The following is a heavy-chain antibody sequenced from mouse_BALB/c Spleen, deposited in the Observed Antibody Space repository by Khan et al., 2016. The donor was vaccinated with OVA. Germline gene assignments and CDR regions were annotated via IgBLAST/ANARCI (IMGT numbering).Heavy chain of an antibody. D-gene: IGHD2-1*01. CDR1: GFSLTSYG. Sequence: QVQLKQSGPGLVAPSPCLSITCTVSGFSLTSYGVHWVRQPPGKGLEWLGVIWPGGSTTYNSALMSRLSISKDNSKGQVFLKMNSLQTDDKAMYYCARYYGNYGWYFDVWGAGTTVTVSS. V-gene: IGHV2-9*02. CDR2: IWPGGST. CDR3: ARYYGNYGWYFDV. J-gene: IGHJ1*01.